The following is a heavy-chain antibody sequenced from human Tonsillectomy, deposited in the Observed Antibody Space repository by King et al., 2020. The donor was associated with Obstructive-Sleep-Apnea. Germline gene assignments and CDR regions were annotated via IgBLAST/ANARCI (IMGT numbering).Heavy chain of an antibody. J-gene: IGHJ2*01. CDR1: GGSISSYY. Sequence: VQLQESGPGLVKPSETLSLTCTVSGGSISSYYWSWIRQPPGKGLEWIAYMYYSGSTNYNPSLKSRVTISVDTSRNQFSLKLSSVTVADTAVYYCARRYYGSGNYFDLWGRGTLVTVS. V-gene: IGHV4-59*01. D-gene: IGHD3-10*01. CDR2: MYYSGST. CDR3: ARRYYGSGNYFDL.